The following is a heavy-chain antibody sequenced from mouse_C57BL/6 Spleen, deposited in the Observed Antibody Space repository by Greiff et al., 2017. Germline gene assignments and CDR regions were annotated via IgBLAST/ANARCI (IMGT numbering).Heavy chain of an antibody. CDR3: ARNHYYGSSYAYFDY. CDR2: ISDGGSYT. Sequence: DVKLVESGGGLVKPGGSLKLSCAASGFTFSSYAMSWVRQTPEQRLEWVATISDGGSYTYYPDNVKGRFTISRDNAKNNLYLQMSHLKSEDTAMYYCARNHYYGSSYAYFDYWGQGTTLTVSS. D-gene: IGHD1-1*01. V-gene: IGHV5-4*03. CDR1: GFTFSSYA. J-gene: IGHJ2*01.